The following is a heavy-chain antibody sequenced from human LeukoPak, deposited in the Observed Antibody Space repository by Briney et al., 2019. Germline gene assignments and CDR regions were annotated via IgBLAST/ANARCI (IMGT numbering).Heavy chain of an antibody. Sequence: PGGSLRLSCAASGFTFSSYSMNWVRQAPGKGLEWVSYISSSSSTIYYAASVKGRFTISRDDAKNSLYLQMNSLRAEDTAVYYCASLRLGELSLYGAFDYWGQGTLVTVSS. J-gene: IGHJ4*02. V-gene: IGHV3-48*01. CDR1: GFTFSSYS. CDR2: ISSSSSTI. CDR3: ASLRLGELSLYGAFDY. D-gene: IGHD3-16*02.